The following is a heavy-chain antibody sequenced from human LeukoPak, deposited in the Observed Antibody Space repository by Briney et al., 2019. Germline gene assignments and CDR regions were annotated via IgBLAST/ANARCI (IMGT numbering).Heavy chain of an antibody. V-gene: IGHV4-34*01. Sequence: SETLSLTCTVSGGSFSGYYWSWIRQPPGKGLEWIGEINHSGSTNYNPSLKSRVTISVDTSKNQFSLKLSSVTAADTAVYYCARGKYTAMIDYWGQGTLVTVSS. CDR1: GGSFSGYY. CDR3: ARGKYTAMIDY. CDR2: INHSGST. D-gene: IGHD5-18*01. J-gene: IGHJ4*02.